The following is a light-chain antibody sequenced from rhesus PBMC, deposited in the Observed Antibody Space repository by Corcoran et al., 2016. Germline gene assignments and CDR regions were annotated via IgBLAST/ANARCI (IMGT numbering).Light chain of an antibody. CDR2: KAS. CDR1: QSISSW. Sequence: DIQMTQSPSSLSASVGDTVTITCRASQSISSWLAWYQQKPGKAPNLLIYKASTLQSGVPSRFSGSGYGTVFTLTISSLQSEGFATYYCQQYNSNPYSFGQGTKVEIK. V-gene: IGKV1-22*01. J-gene: IGKJ2*01. CDR3: QQYNSNPYS.